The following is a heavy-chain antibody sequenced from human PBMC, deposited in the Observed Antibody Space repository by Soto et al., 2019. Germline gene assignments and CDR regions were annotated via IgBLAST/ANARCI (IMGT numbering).Heavy chain of an antibody. V-gene: IGHV1-69*02. J-gene: IGHJ6*02. CDR2: IIPILGIA. D-gene: IGHD1-26*01. CDR3: AANSGSSDYYYYGMDV. Sequence: ASVKVSCKASGGTFSSYTISWVRQAPGQGLEWMGRIIPILGIANYAQKFQGRVTITADKSTSTAYMELSSLRSEDTAVYYCAANSGSSDYYYYGMDVWGQGTTVTVSS. CDR1: GGTFSSYT.